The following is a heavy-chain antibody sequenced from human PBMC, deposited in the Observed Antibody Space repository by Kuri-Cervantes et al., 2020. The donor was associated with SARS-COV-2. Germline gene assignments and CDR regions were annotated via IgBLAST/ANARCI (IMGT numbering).Heavy chain of an antibody. CDR1: GGSISSSSYY. J-gene: IGHJ6*02. Sequence: GSLRLSCTVSGGSISSSSYYWGWISPPPGKGLVWIGSIYYTGSTYYNPSLKSRATISVDTSKIQFSLKLSSVTAADTAVYYCARITMVRGVIINYYYYGMDVWGQGTTVTVSS. V-gene: IGHV4-39*01. CDR3: ARITMVRGVIINYYYYGMDV. D-gene: IGHD3-10*01. CDR2: IYYTGST.